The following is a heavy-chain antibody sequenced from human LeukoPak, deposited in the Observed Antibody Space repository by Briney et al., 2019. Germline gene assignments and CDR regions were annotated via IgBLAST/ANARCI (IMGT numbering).Heavy chain of an antibody. CDR3: ARRTPLRNWFDP. D-gene: IGHD5/OR15-5a*01. V-gene: IGHV4-34*01. CDR1: GGSFSGYY. J-gene: IGHJ5*02. Sequence: PSETLSLTCAVYGGSFSGYYLSWIRQPPGKGLEWIGEINHSGSTNYNPSLKSRVTISVDTSKNQFSLKLSSVTAADTAVYYCARRTPLRNWFDPWGQGTLVTVSS. CDR2: INHSGST.